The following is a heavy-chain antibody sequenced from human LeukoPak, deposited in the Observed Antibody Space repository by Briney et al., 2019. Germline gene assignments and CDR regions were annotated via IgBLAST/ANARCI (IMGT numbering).Heavy chain of an antibody. CDR2: INHSGST. J-gene: IGHJ4*02. CDR1: GGSFSGYY. V-gene: IGHV4-34*01. CDR3: ARGIESYGDYGY. Sequence: KPSETLSLTCAVYGGSFSGYYWSWIRQPPGKGLEWIGEINHSGSTNYNPSLKSRVTISVDTSKNQFSLKLSSVTATDTAAYYCARGIESYGDYGYWGQGILVTVSS. D-gene: IGHD4-17*01.